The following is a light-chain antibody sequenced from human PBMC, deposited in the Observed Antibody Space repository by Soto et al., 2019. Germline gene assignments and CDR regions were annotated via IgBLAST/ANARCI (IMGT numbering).Light chain of an antibody. Sequence: QSALTQPASVSGSPGQSITISCTGTSSDVGSYNLVSWYQQHPGKAPKLMIYEAYKRPSGVSDRFSGSKSGNTASLTISGLQAEDEADYYCCSYVGSSTVVVFGGGTKLTVL. CDR2: EAY. V-gene: IGLV2-23*02. CDR3: CSYVGSSTVVV. CDR1: SSDVGSYNL. J-gene: IGLJ2*01.